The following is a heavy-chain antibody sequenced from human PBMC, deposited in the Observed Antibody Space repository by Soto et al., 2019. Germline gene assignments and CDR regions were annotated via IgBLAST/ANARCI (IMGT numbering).Heavy chain of an antibody. CDR2: ISYDGSNK. Sequence: GGSLRLSCAASGFTFSSYAMHWVRQAPGKGLEWVAVISYDGSNKYYADSVKGRFTISRDNSKNTLYLQMNSLRAEDTAVYYCARDYGRGSRQRRHHNWFDPWGQGTLVTVSS. CDR3: ARDYGRGSRQRRHHNWFDP. V-gene: IGHV3-30-3*01. J-gene: IGHJ5*02. CDR1: GFTFSSYA. D-gene: IGHD3-10*01.